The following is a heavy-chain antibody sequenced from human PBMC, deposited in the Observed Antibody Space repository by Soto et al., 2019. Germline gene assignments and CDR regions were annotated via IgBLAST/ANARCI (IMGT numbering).Heavy chain of an antibody. CDR3: ARDGQWLPRDGLRSSYYFDY. CDR2: VWYDGGNK. D-gene: IGHD6-19*01. CDR1: GFNFSSYV. Sequence: PGGSLRLSCAASGFNFSSYVMHWVRQAPGKGLGWVAVVWYDGGNKYYADSVKGRFTISRDNSKNTLYLQMNSLRAEDTAVYYCARDGQWLPRDGLRSSYYFDYWGQGTLVTVSS. J-gene: IGHJ4*02. V-gene: IGHV3-33*01.